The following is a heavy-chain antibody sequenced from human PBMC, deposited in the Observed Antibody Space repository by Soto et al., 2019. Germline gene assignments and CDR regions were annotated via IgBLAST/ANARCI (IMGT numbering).Heavy chain of an antibody. D-gene: IGHD6-19*01. CDR2: IYYSGST. J-gene: IGHJ4*02. CDR1: GGSISSYY. Sequence: SETLSLTCTASGGSISSYYWSWIRQPPGKGLEWIGYIYYSGSTNYNPSLKSRVTISVDTSKNQFPLKLSSVTAADTAVYYCARVVAAVGFDYWGQGTLVTVSS. CDR3: ARVVAAVGFDY. V-gene: IGHV4-59*01.